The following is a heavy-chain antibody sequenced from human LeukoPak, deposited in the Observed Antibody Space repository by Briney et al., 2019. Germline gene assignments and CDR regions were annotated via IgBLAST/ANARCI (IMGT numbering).Heavy chain of an antibody. CDR1: GFTFSHYE. J-gene: IGHJ4*02. Sequence: GGSLRLSCEASGFTFSHYEMNWVRQAPGKGLEWVSSISSSSSYIYYADSVKGRFTISRDNAKNSLYLQMNSLRAEDTAVYYCARDRSYYFDCWGQGTLVTVSS. V-gene: IGHV3-21*01. CDR2: ISSSSSYI. CDR3: ARDRSYYFDC.